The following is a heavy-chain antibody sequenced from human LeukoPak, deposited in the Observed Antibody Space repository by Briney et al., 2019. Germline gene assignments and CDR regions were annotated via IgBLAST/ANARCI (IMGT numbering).Heavy chain of an antibody. CDR1: GFTVSCNY. J-gene: IGHJ4*02. Sequence: PGGSLRLSCAVSGFTVSCNYMSWVRQAPGKGLEWVSLIYSGDTTLYADSVKGRFTISRDIPKNTLYLQMNSLRAEDTGVYYCARRAGGYSHPYEYWGQGILVTVSS. V-gene: IGHV3-53*01. CDR2: IYSGDTT. D-gene: IGHD4-23*01. CDR3: ARRAGGYSHPYEY.